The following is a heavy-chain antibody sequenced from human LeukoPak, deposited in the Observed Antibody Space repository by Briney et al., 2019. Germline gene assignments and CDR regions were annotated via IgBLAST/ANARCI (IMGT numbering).Heavy chain of an antibody. CDR2: VDHSGGT. V-gene: IGHV4-34*09. D-gene: IGHD7-27*01. CDR3: ARDRWGTERSRYFDY. CDR1: GGSFSGYY. Sequence: SETLSLTCAVYGGSFSGYYWNWIRQPPGKGLEWIGEVDHSGGTNYSPSLKSRVTISVDTSKNQFSLKLSSVTAADTAVYYCARDRWGTERSRYFDYWGQGTLVTVSS. J-gene: IGHJ4*02.